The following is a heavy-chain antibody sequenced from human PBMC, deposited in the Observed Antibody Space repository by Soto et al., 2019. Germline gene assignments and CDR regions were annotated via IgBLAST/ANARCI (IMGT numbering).Heavy chain of an antibody. CDR2: IHSDGSTT. Sequence: GGSLRLSCAASGFTFNYYWMHWVRQAPGQGLVWVSHIHSDGSTTTYADSVKGRFTISRDNANNTLYLQMNSLRAEDTAVYYCVRGDKGGFDLWGQGTKVTVSS. D-gene: IGHD2-21*02. CDR1: GFTFNYYW. CDR3: VRGDKGGFDL. J-gene: IGHJ3*01. V-gene: IGHV3-74*01.